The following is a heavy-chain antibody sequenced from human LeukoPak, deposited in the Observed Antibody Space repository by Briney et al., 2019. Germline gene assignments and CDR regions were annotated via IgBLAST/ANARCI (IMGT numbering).Heavy chain of an antibody. J-gene: IGHJ4*02. Sequence: ASVKVSCKASGYTFTGYYIHWVRQAPGQGLEWMGLINPNSGAIDYAQRFQGRVTVTRDTSISTAYMQLSGLRSDDTAGYYCARDRGDDFWGGFDYWGQGTLVTVSS. CDR1: GYTFTGYY. CDR3: ARDRGDDFWGGFDY. D-gene: IGHD3-3*01. V-gene: IGHV1-2*02. CDR2: INPNSGAI.